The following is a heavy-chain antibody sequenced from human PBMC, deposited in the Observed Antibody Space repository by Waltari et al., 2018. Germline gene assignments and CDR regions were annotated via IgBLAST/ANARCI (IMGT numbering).Heavy chain of an antibody. CDR1: GFRISPYS. V-gene: IGHV3-21*06. Sequence: EVRMVESGGGQVKPGGSLRLTCAAFGFRISPYSMNWSRQVPGKGLEWFSFISISASLIYYADSVKGRFTISRDDANNALYLDMTCLRADDTGLYYCARDSMSELDGTPFDLWGQGAQVTVS. J-gene: IGHJ4*02. CDR2: ISISASLI. CDR3: ARDSMSELDGTPFDL. D-gene: IGHD1-1*01.